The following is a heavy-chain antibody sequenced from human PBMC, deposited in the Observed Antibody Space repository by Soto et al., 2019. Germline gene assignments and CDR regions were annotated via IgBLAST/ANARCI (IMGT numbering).Heavy chain of an antibody. D-gene: IGHD1-20*01. J-gene: IGHJ5*02. Sequence: SETLSLTCTVSGGSISSSGYDWGWIRQSPEKGLEWIGTMYYSGSTYDNPSLKSRVAISVDTSKNQFSLKLSSVTAADTAIYYCARHLGMTGVPNWFDPWGQGTLVTVSS. CDR3: ARHLGMTGVPNWFDP. CDR2: MYYSGST. V-gene: IGHV4-39*01. CDR1: GGSISSSGYD.